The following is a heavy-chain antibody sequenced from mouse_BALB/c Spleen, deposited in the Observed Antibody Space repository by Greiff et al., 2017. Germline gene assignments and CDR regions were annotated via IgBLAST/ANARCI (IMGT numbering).Heavy chain of an antibody. J-gene: IGHJ4*01. Sequence: QVQLKESGPGLVAPSQSLSITCTVSGFSLTGYGVNWVRQPPGKGLEWLGMIWGDGSTDYNSALKSRLSISKDNSKSQVFLKMNSLQTDDTARYYCARDLEVRRDYYAMDYWGQGTSVTVSS. CDR2: IWGDGST. CDR3: ARDLEVRRDYYAMDY. CDR1: GFSLTGYG. D-gene: IGHD2-14*01. V-gene: IGHV2-6-7*01.